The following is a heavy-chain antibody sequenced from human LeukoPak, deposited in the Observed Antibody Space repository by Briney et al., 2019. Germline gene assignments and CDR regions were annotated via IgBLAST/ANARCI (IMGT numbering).Heavy chain of an antibody. J-gene: IGHJ4*02. CDR2: INWNSGSI. CDR1: GFTFDNYA. V-gene: IGHV3-9*01. CDR3: AKDLSPEIVATISYY. D-gene: IGHD5-12*01. Sequence: GGSLRLSCTASGFTFDNYAMHWVRQAPGKGLEWVSGINWNSGSIDYADSVKGRFTISRDNAKKSLYLQMNSLRAEDTALYYCAKDLSPEIVATISYYWGQGTLVTVSS.